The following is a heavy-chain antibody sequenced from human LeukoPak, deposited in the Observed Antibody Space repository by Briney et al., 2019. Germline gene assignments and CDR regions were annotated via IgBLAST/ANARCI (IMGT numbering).Heavy chain of an antibody. J-gene: IGHJ4*02. CDR3: VKAQYDFWSGLDY. Sequence: GGSLRLPCSASGFTFSRYPMHWVCQAPGKGLEYVSAISGNGGSTYHADSVKGRFTISRDNSKDTLYLQMSSLRTEDTAIYYCVKAQYDFWSGLDYWGQGTLVTVSS. V-gene: IGHV3-64D*09. CDR1: GFTFSRYP. D-gene: IGHD3-3*01. CDR2: ISGNGGST.